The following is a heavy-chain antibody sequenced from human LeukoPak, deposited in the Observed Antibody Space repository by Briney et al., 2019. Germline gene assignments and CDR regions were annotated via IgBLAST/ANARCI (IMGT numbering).Heavy chain of an antibody. Sequence: GGSLRLSCAASGFTFSSYWMHWVRQAPGKGLEWVSSISSGSSYIYDAESVKGRFTISRDNAKNSLYLQMNSLRAEDTAVYYCARGEYSSSWYFDYWGQGTLVTVSS. V-gene: IGHV3-21*06. D-gene: IGHD6-13*01. CDR1: GFTFSSYW. CDR3: ARGEYSSSWYFDY. CDR2: ISSGSSYI. J-gene: IGHJ4*02.